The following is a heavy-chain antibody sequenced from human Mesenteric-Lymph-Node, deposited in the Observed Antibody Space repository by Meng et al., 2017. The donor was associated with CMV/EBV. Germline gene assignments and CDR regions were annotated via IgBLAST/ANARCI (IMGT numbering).Heavy chain of an antibody. J-gene: IGHJ5*02. D-gene: IGHD6-19*01. CDR1: GFTFTSYA. V-gene: IGHV3-23*01. CDR3: ARDSGYSSGWFED. CDR2: ISSSGGYI. Sequence: GESLKISCAASGFTFTSYAMSWVRQAPGKGLEWVSSISSSGGYIYYADSVKGRSTISRDDSKNTVLLQMDSLRVEDTAVYYCARDSGYSSGWFEDWGQGTLVTVSS.